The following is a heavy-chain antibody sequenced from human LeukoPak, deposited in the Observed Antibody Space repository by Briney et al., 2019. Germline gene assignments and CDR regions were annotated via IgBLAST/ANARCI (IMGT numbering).Heavy chain of an antibody. Sequence: GASVKVSCKASGYTFTSYAMNWVRQAPGQGLEWMGWINTNTGNPTYAQGFTGRFVFSLDTSVSTAYLQISSLKAEDTAVYYCARDQTTVTTSGDDYWGQGTLVTVSS. J-gene: IGHJ4*02. CDR1: GYTFTSYA. CDR3: ARDQTTVTTSGDDY. D-gene: IGHD4-17*01. V-gene: IGHV7-4-1*02. CDR2: INTNTGNP.